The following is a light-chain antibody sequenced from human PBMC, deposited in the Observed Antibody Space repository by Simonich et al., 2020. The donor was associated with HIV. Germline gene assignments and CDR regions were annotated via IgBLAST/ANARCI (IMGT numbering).Light chain of an antibody. Sequence: QSELTQPSSASGTPGQRVTISCSGSSSNIGSNYVYWYQQLPGTAPKLLIYRNNQRPSGVSDRFSGSKSGTSASLAISGLRSEDEADYYCATWDDSLSGRVFGGGTNLTVL. CDR3: ATWDDSLSGRV. V-gene: IGLV1-47*01. CDR1: SSNIGSNY. J-gene: IGLJ3*02. CDR2: RNN.